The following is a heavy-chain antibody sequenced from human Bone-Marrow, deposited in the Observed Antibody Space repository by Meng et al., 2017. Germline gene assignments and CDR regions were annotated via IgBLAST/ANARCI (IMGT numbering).Heavy chain of an antibody. CDR3: ARTCRRTVGHSATGGLVFAMDV. CDR2: IYPGDSHI. V-gene: IGHV5-51*01. D-gene: IGHD1-26*01. CDR1: GYRFAGYW. J-gene: IGHJ6*02. Sequence: KVSCKGIGYRFAGYWIAWVRQVPGKGLEWMGIIYPGDSHIKYSPSSQGQVTISADKSISTAYLQWSSLTASDTAIYYCARTCRRTVGHSATGGLVFAMDVWGQGTTVTVSS.